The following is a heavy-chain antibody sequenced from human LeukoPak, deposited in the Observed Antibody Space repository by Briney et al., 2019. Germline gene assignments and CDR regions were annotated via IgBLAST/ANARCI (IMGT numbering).Heavy chain of an antibody. D-gene: IGHD3-22*01. V-gene: IGHV3-21*01. CDR1: GFTFSSYS. Sequence: PGGSLRLSCAASGFTFSSYSMNWVRQAPGKGLEWVSSISSSSSYIYYADSVKGRFTISRDNAKNSLYLQMNSLRAEDTAVYYCARRPHGGYYYDSGPLYFFDYWGQGTLVTVSS. CDR3: ARRPHGGYYYDSGPLYFFDY. J-gene: IGHJ4*02. CDR2: ISSSSSYI.